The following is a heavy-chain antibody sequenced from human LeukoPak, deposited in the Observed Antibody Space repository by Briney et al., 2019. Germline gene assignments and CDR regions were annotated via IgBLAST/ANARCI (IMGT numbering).Heavy chain of an antibody. D-gene: IGHD4-17*01. CDR3: ARGGTRTVTTL. Sequence: PSETLPLTCTVSGGSISTYYWSWIRQPPGKGLEWIGYIYYSGSTNYNPSLKSRVTISVDTSNNQFSLKLSSVTAADTAIYYCARGGTRTVTTLWGQGTLVTVSS. CDR2: IYYSGST. J-gene: IGHJ4*02. CDR1: GGSISTYY. V-gene: IGHV4-59*01.